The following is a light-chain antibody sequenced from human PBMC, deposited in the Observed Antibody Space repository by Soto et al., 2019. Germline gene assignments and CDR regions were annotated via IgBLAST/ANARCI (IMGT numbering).Light chain of an antibody. J-gene: IGKJ1*01. Sequence: ENVLTQSPDTLSLSPGEIATLSCRASQSVSSSLLAWYQQRPGQAPRLLIYGASYRATGIPDRFSGSGSGTDFTLTISRLEPEDFAVYYCQQYGSSPWTFGQGTKVEIK. V-gene: IGKV3-20*01. CDR2: GAS. CDR1: QSVSSSL. CDR3: QQYGSSPWT.